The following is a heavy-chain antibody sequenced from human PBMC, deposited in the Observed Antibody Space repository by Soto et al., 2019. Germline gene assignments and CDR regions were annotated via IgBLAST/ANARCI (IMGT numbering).Heavy chain of an antibody. D-gene: IGHD2-15*01. CDR2: ISGYNGNA. V-gene: IGHV1-18*01. CDR1: GYTFSSHG. Sequence: QVQLVQSGAEVRKPGASVKVSCKASGYTFSSHGIIWVRQAPGQGLEWMGWISGYNGNAKYAQRFQGRVTMTTDTSTSTVYMDLRSLGSDDSAVYYRAREGSYGWYDCWGQGTLVTVSS. CDR3: AREGSYGWYDC. J-gene: IGHJ5*01.